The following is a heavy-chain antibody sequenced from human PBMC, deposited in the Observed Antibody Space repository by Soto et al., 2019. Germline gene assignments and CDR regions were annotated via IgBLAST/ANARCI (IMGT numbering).Heavy chain of an antibody. CDR3: AREYDSSGYSYYYYGMDV. CDR1: GYTFTSYA. V-gene: IGHV1-3*01. D-gene: IGHD3-22*01. J-gene: IGHJ6*02. CDR2: INAGNGNT. Sequence: ASVKVSCKASGYTFTSYAMHWVRQAPGQRLEWMGWINAGNGNTKYSQKFQGRVTIIRDTSASTAYMELSSLRSEDTAVYYCAREYDSSGYSYYYYGMDVWGQGTTVTVSS.